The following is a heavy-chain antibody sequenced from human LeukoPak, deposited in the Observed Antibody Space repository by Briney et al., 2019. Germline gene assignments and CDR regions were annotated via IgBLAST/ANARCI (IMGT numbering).Heavy chain of an antibody. D-gene: IGHD5-24*01. CDR1: GFTFSSYS. J-gene: IGHJ4*02. Sequence: GGSLRLSCAASGFTFSSYSTNWVRQAPGKGLEWVSSISSSSSYIYYADSVKGRFTISRDNAKNSLYLQMNSLRAEDTAVYYCARESERWLANWGQGTLVTVSS. CDR3: ARESERWLAN. CDR2: ISSSSSYI. V-gene: IGHV3-21*01.